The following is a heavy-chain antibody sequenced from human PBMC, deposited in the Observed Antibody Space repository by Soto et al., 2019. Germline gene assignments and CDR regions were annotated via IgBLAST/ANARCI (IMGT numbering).Heavy chain of an antibody. CDR1: GGSISTYY. CDR2: IDYSGST. J-gene: IGHJ3*02. D-gene: IGHD1-26*01. Sequence: QVQLQESGPGLVKPSETLSLTCTVSGGSISTYYWSWIRQSPGKGLEWIGYIDYSGSTNYNPSFKSRVTISVDTSKNQFSLKLTSVTAADTAVYYCARDRRVVGATHDAFDIWGQGTMVTVSS. V-gene: IGHV4-59*01. CDR3: ARDRRVVGATHDAFDI.